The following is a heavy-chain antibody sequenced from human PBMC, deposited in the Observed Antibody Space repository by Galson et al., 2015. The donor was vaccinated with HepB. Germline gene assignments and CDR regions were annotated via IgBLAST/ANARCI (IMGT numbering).Heavy chain of an antibody. CDR2: INPIFGVA. CDR3: ARVGGRGNSFLYLFDY. CDR1: GFSFSNYK. J-gene: IGHJ4*02. V-gene: IGHV1-69*13. D-gene: IGHD1-26*01. Sequence: SVKVSCKASGFSFSNYKISWVRQAPGQGLEWMGAINPIFGVANYAQNFQGRVTITADEYSSTAYMEMSSLTYADTAVVYCARVGGRGNSFLYLFDYWGQGTLVTVSS.